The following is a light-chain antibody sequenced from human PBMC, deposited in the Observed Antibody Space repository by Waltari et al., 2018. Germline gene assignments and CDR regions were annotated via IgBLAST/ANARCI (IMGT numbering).Light chain of an antibody. Sequence: EMVMTQSPATLSVSPGERAPLSCRASQSVRSNLAWYQQKPGQAPRLLIYGASTRATGIPARFSGSGSGTEFTLTISSLQSEDFAVYYCQQYNIWPRTFGQGTKVEIK. CDR2: GAS. CDR1: QSVRSN. J-gene: IGKJ1*01. V-gene: IGKV3-15*01. CDR3: QQYNIWPRT.